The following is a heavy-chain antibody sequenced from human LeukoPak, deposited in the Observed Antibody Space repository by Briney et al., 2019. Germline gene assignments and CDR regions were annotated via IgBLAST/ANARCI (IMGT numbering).Heavy chain of an antibody. CDR1: GFTFSSYT. CDR2: ITTSDGNT. CDR3: AKDGGLWVSAHWGDS. D-gene: IGHD7-27*01. V-gene: IGHV3-23*01. Sequence: GGSLRLSCAASGFTFSSYTMGWVRQAPGKGLEWVSTITTSDGNTYYADSVKGRFTVSRDNSKNTLFLQMNSLRADDTVVYYCAKDGGLWVSAHWGDSWGRGTLVTVSS. J-gene: IGHJ4*02.